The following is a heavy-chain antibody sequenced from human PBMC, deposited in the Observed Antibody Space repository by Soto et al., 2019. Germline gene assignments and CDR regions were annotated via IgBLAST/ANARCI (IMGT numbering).Heavy chain of an antibody. CDR1: GFTFSNYL. J-gene: IGHJ3*01. D-gene: IGHD1-20*01. V-gene: IGHV3-74*01. Sequence: GGSLSLSSAASGFTFSNYLMHWVRQAPGKGLVWVSRVNGDGSGTFYADSVKGRFTISRDNAENTVFLQMNSLRAEDTAVYYCARDNWNTVWGQGTMVTVSS. CDR2: VNGDGSGT. CDR3: ARDNWNTV.